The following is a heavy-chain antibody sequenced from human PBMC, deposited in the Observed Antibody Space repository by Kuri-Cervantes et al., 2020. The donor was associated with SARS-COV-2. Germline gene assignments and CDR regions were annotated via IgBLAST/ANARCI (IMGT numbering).Heavy chain of an antibody. V-gene: IGHV2-70*11. CDR2: IDWDDDK. D-gene: IGHD4-11*01. CDR1: GFSLSTRGVC. Sequence: GPTLVTPTQTLTRTCTSSGFSLSTRGVCGRWIRQPPGKALEWLARIDWDDDKYYSTSLETRLTIYRDTSQNQVVLTMTNMDPVDTATYYCARTRTTTDGFDIWGHGTMVTVSS. CDR3: ARTRTTTDGFDI. J-gene: IGHJ3*02.